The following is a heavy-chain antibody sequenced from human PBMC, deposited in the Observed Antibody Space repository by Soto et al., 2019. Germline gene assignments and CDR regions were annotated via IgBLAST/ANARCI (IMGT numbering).Heavy chain of an antibody. CDR3: ARDPLISGSGWDH. CDR2: ISSSGGTI. D-gene: IGHD6-19*01. J-gene: IGHJ4*02. V-gene: IGHV3-11*01. Sequence: QVQLVESGGGLVKPGGSLRLSCGVSGFTFGDYYMAWIRQAPGKGLEWISYISSSGGTIYYSDSVKGRFSISRDNAKNSLYLQMNSLRAVDTAVYYCARDPLISGSGWDHWGQGTLVTVSS. CDR1: GFTFGDYY.